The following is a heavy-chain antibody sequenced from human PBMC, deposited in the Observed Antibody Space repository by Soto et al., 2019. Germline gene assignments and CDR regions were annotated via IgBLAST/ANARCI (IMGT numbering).Heavy chain of an antibody. D-gene: IGHD2-2*01. J-gene: IGHJ3*02. CDR2: IFYSGST. CDR3: ARVGYCIGTSCHDAFDI. Sequence: SETLSLTCAVYGGSFSGYSWTWIRQPPGKGLEWIGYIFYSGSTNRNPSLKSRVTISVDTSKNQFSLKLSSVTAADTAVYYCARVGYCIGTSCHDAFDIWGQGTMVTVSS. V-gene: IGHV4-59*01. CDR1: GGSFSGYS.